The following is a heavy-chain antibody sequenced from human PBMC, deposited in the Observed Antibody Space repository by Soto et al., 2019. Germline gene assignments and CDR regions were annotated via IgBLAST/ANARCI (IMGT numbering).Heavy chain of an antibody. CDR2: IYPDDSDT. CDR1: GFNFPTFW. V-gene: IGHV5-51*01. D-gene: IGHD1-1*01. Sequence: PGESLKISCKHSGFNFPTFWIAWVRQMPGKGLEWMGTIYPDDSDTRYSPSFQGQVTISADKSIQTAYLQWGSLKASDSSLYYCARGKYRSPRGGVDVWGQGTP. CDR3: ARGKYRSPRGGVDV. J-gene: IGHJ6*02.